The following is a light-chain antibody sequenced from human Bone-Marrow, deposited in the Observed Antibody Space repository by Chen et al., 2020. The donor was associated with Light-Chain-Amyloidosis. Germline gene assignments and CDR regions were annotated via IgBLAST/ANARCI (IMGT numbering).Light chain of an antibody. V-gene: IGKV2-28*01. J-gene: IGKJ2*01. CDR3: MQALQTPQYS. CDR1: QSLLYSNGYTY. Sequence: IVMTQFPLSLSVTPGESASISCTASQSLLYSNGYTYLDWYLQKPGQSPQLLIYLGFTRTSGVPDRFSVTGAGTDFTLKISIVEAEDVGVYYCMQALQTPQYSFGPGTKLEIK. CDR2: LGF.